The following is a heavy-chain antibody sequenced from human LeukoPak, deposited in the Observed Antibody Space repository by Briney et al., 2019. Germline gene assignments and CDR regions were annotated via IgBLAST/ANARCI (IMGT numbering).Heavy chain of an antibody. V-gene: IGHV4-30-4*01. CDR3: ARVGGWGYGSGSYYYFDY. CDR1: GGSISSGDYY. D-gene: IGHD3-10*01. Sequence: SETLSLTCTVSGGSISSGDYYWSWIRQPPGKGLEWIGEIYHSGSTNYNPSLKSRVTISVDKSKSQFSLKLSSVTAADTAVYYCARVGGWGYGSGSYYYFDYWGQGTLVTVSS. J-gene: IGHJ4*02. CDR2: IYHSGST.